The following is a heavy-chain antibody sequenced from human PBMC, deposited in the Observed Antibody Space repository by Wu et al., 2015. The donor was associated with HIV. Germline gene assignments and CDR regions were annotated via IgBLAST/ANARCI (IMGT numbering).Heavy chain of an antibody. CDR1: GYTFTSYG. J-gene: IGHJ5*02. CDR3: ARDPVIAVAGRRGYNWFDP. Sequence: QVQLVQSGAEVKKPGASVKVSCKASGYTFTSYGISWVRQAPGQGLEWMGWISAYNGNTNYAQKLQGRVTMTTDTSTSTAYMELRSLRSDDTAVYYCARDPVIAVAGRRGYNWFDPVGPGNPGHRLL. V-gene: IGHV1-18*01. CDR2: ISAYNGNT. D-gene: IGHD6-19*01.